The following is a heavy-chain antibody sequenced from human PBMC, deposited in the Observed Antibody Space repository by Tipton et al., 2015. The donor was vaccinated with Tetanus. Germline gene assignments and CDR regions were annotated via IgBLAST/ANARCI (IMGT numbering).Heavy chain of an antibody. Sequence: TLSLTCAVKGGSFSGYYWTWIRQAPGKGLEWIGQINHSGSTSYSSSLKSRVTISLDTPKNHFSLPPRSVTAADTAVYFCARERNVGVSVRDGMDVWGQGTTVTVSS. CDR2: INHSGST. J-gene: IGHJ6*02. CDR1: GGSFSGYY. V-gene: IGHV4-34*01. D-gene: IGHD5/OR15-5a*01. CDR3: ARERNVGVSVRDGMDV.